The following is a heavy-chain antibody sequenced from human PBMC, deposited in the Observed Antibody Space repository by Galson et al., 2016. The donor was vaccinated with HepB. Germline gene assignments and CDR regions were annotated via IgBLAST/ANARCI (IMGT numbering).Heavy chain of an antibody. J-gene: IGHJ6*02. Sequence: SVKVSCKASGYTFTSYGISWVRQAPGQGLEWMGWISAYNGNTNYAQKLQGRVTMTTDTSTSTAYMELRSLRSDDTAVYDCARETRPMAKSYYYGTDVCGQGTTVTVSS. CDR2: ISAYNGNT. CDR1: GYTFTSYG. D-gene: IGHD5-24*01. V-gene: IGHV1-18*01. CDR3: ARETRPMAKSYYYGTDV.